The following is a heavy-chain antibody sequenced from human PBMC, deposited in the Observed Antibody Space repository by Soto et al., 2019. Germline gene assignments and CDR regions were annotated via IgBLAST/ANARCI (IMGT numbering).Heavy chain of an antibody. J-gene: IGHJ5*02. D-gene: IGHD3-3*01. CDR3: ARKYDFKWFDP. Sequence: SETLSLTCTVSGGSISSYYWSWIRQPPGKGLEWIGYIYYSGSTNYNPSLKSRVTISVDTSKNQFSLKLSSVTAADTAVYYCARKYDFKWFDPWGQGTLVTVSS. V-gene: IGHV4-59*08. CDR2: IYYSGST. CDR1: GGSISSYY.